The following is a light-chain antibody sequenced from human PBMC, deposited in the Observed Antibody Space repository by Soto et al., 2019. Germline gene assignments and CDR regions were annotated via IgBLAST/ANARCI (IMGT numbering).Light chain of an antibody. J-gene: IGKJ1*01. CDR3: QQCYKGWT. CDR1: QSIGRF. V-gene: IGKV1-5*01. CDR2: DAS. Sequence: DIQMTQSPSTLSASVGDRVTITCRASQSIGRFFAWYQHQPGKAPKLLIYDASTLESGVPSRFSGTGSGTEFTFSITILQPEDFGTYYCQQCYKGWTFGQGTKVDI.